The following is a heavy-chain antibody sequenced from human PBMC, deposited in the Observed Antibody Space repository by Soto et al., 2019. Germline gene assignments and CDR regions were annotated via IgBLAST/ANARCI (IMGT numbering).Heavy chain of an antibody. V-gene: IGHV3-23*01. CDR2: ISGSGGST. Sequence: EVQLLESGGGLVQPGGSLRLSCAASGFTFSSYAMSWVRQAPGKGLEWVSAISGSGGSTYYADSVKGRFTISRDSSKNTVYLQMNSLRVEDTAVYYCARGYCSSTTCGGAIDYWGQGSLVTVSS. CDR1: GFTFSSYA. D-gene: IGHD2-2*01. J-gene: IGHJ4*02. CDR3: ARGYCSSTTCGGAIDY.